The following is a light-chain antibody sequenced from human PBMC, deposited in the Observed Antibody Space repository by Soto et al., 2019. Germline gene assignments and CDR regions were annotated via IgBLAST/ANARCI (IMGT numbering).Light chain of an antibody. CDR1: SSDVGGYNY. CDR2: EVS. CDR3: SSYTSSSTFYV. Sequence: QSALTQPPSASGSPGQSVTISCPGTSSDVGGYNYVSWYQQHPGKAPKLMIYEVSNRPSGVSNRFSGSKSGNTASLTISGLQAEDEADYYCSSYTSSSTFYVFGTGTRAPS. V-gene: IGLV2-14*01. J-gene: IGLJ1*01.